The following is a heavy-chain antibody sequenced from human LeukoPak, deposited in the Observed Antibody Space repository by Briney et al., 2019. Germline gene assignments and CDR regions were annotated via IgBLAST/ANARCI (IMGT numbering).Heavy chain of an antibody. J-gene: IGHJ4*02. CDR3: ARALVLRYFDWLPYQYYFDY. CDR1: GYTFTGYY. D-gene: IGHD3-9*01. V-gene: IGHV1-2*02. CDR2: INPNSGGT. Sequence: ASVKVSCKASGYTFTGYYMHWVRQAPGQGLEWMGWINPNSGGTNYAQKFQGRVTMTRDTSISTAYMELSRLRSDDTAVYYCARALVLRYFDWLPYQYYFDYWGQGTLVTVSS.